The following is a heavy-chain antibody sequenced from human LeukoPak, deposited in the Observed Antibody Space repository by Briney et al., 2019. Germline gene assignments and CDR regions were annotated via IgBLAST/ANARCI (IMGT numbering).Heavy chain of an antibody. V-gene: IGHV1-18*01. CDR2: ISTYNGNT. CDR3: ARDLPPAAAAEFGFDP. J-gene: IGHJ5*02. D-gene: IGHD6-13*01. Sequence: GASVKVSCKASGHTFTSYGVSWVRQAPGQGLEWMGWISTYNGNTNYAQKLQGRVTMTTDTSTSTAYMELRSLRSDDTAVYYCARDLPPAAAAEFGFDPWGQGTLVTVSS. CDR1: GHTFTSYG.